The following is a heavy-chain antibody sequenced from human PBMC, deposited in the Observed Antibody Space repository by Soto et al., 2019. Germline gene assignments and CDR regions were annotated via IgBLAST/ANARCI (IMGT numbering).Heavy chain of an antibody. CDR3: AREGYCSSTSCYSFDY. V-gene: IGHV3-64*01. CDR2: ISSNGGST. J-gene: IGHJ4*02. D-gene: IGHD2-2*01. Sequence: SLRLSCAASGFTFSSYAMHWVRQAPGKGLEHVSAISSNGGSTYYANSVKGRFTISRDNSKNTLYLQMGSLRAEDMAVYYCAREGYCSSTSCYSFDYWGQGTLVTVSS. CDR1: GFTFSSYA.